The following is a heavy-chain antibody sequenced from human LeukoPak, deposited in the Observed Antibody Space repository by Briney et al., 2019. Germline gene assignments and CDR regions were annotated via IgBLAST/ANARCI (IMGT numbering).Heavy chain of an antibody. Sequence: ASVKVSCKASGYTFTSYDINWVRQATGQGLEWMGWMNPNSGNTGYAQKFQGRVTMTRYTSISTAYMELSSLRSEDTAVYYCARATYYDFWSGYYKGIDYWGQGTLVTVSS. CDR3: ARATYYDFWSGYYKGIDY. V-gene: IGHV1-8*01. D-gene: IGHD3-3*01. J-gene: IGHJ4*02. CDR1: GYTFTSYD. CDR2: MNPNSGNT.